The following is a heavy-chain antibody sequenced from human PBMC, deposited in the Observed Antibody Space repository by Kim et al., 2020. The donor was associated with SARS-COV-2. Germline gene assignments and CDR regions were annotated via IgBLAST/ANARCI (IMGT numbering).Heavy chain of an antibody. V-gene: IGHV3-15*01. D-gene: IGHD4-4*01. Sequence: GGSLRLSCAASGFTFSNAWMSWVRQAPGKGLEWVGRIKSKTDGGTTDYAAPVKGRFTISRDDSKNTLYLQMNSLKTEDTAVYYCTTVLSVWELDYSKPYFDYWGQGTLVTVSS. CDR2: IKSKTDGGTT. CDR1: GFTFSNAW. J-gene: IGHJ4*02. CDR3: TTVLSVWELDYSKPYFDY.